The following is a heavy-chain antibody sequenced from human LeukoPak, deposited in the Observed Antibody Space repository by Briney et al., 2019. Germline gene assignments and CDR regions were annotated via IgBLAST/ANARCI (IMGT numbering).Heavy chain of an antibody. CDR1: GFTFGDYA. V-gene: IGHV3-15*01. J-gene: IGHJ4*02. D-gene: IGHD3-10*01. Sequence: PGGSLRLSCTASGFTFGDYAMSWFRQAPGKGLEWVGRIKSKTDGGTTDYAAPVKGRFTISRDDSKNTLYLQMNSLKTKDTAVYYCTTEFDGSGSYLVYYFDYWGQGTLVTVSS. CDR2: IKSKTDGGTT. CDR3: TTEFDGSGSYLVYYFDY.